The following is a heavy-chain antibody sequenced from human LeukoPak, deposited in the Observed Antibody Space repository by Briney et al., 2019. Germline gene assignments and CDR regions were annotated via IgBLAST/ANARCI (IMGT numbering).Heavy chain of an antibody. D-gene: IGHD3-10*01. J-gene: IGHJ6*03. V-gene: IGHV3-74*01. CDR1: GFTFSSYW. Sequence: GGSLRLSCAASGFTFSSYWMHWVRQAPGKGLVWVSRINSDGSSTSYADSVKGRFTISRDNAKNTLYLQMNSLRAEDTAVYYCARPPYYYGSGSVYFHYYYYMDVWGKGTTVTVSS. CDR2: INSDGSST. CDR3: ARPPYYYGSGSVYFHYYYYMDV.